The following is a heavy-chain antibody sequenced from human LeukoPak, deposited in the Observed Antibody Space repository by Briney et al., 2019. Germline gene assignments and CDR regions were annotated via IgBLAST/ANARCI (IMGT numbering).Heavy chain of an antibody. CDR3: ARPDIAAAGTGFDY. D-gene: IGHD6-13*01. V-gene: IGHV4-34*01. CDR2: INHSGST. J-gene: IGHJ4*02. CDR1: GGSFSGYY. Sequence: PSETLSLTCAVYGGSFSGYYWSWIRQPPGKGLEWIGEINHSGSTNYNPSLKSRVTISVDTSKNQFSLKLSSVTAADTAVYYCARPDIAAAGTGFDYWGQGTLVTVSS.